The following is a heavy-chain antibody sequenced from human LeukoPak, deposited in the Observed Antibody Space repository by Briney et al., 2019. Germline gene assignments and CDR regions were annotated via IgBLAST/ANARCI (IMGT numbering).Heavy chain of an antibody. CDR2: IYTSGST. D-gene: IGHD3-3*01. CDR1: GGSISSYY. V-gene: IGHV4-4*07. CDR3: AREYDFWSGYYTD. Sequence: SETLSLTCTVSGGSISSYYWSWVRKPAGKGLEGIGRIYTSGSTNYNPSLKSRVTMSVDTSKNQFSLKLSSVTAADTAVYYCAREYDFWSGYYTDWGQGTLVTVSS. J-gene: IGHJ4*02.